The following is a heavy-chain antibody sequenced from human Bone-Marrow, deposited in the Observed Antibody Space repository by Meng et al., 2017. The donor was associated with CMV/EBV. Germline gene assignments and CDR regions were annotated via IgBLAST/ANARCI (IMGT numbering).Heavy chain of an antibody. V-gene: IGHV1-69*04. CDR2: IIPILGIA. CDR3: ARDYFESSGSSSFAYYGMDV. Sequence: SVKVSCKASGGTFSSYTISWVRQAPGQGLEWMGRIIPILGIANYAQKFQGRVTITADKSTSTAYMELSGLRSGDTAVYYCARDYFESSGSSSFAYYGMDVWGQGTTVTVSS. J-gene: IGHJ6*02. D-gene: IGHD3-22*01. CDR1: GGTFSSYT.